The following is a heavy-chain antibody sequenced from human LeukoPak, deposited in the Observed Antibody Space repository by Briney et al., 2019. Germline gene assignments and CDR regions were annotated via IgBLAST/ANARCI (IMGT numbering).Heavy chain of an antibody. CDR1: GFTFDDYA. Sequence: PGGSLRLSCAASGFTFDDYAMHWVRHAPGKGLEWVSGISWNSSSIGYADSVKGRFTISRDNAKNSLYLQMNSLRAEDTALYYCAKDLGIAVAGEYFDYWGQGTLVTVSS. CDR3: AKDLGIAVAGEYFDY. V-gene: IGHV3-9*01. J-gene: IGHJ4*02. D-gene: IGHD6-19*01. CDR2: ISWNSSSI.